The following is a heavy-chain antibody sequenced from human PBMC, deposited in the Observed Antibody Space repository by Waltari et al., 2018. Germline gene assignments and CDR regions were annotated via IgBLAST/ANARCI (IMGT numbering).Heavy chain of an antibody. Sequence: VQLQESGPGLVQPSQTLSLICSVSGDSINSRDYYWTWSRQPAGKGLEWIGYIYSEGITHYNPSLLGRLTMALDTSKTQFSLKLSFMTAADTAVYYCARGELGLRRFDYWGRGALVTVSS. J-gene: IGHJ4*02. V-gene: IGHV4-61*09. CDR1: GDSINSRDYY. D-gene: IGHD7-27*01. CDR3: ARGELGLRRFDY. CDR2: IYSEGIT.